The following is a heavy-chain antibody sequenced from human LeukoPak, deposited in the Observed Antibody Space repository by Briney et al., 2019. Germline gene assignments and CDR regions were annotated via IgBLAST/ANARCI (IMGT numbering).Heavy chain of an antibody. Sequence: GSLRLSCAASGFTFSSSAMNWVRQAPGEGLEWVSTISGSGAGTYYADSVKGRFTISRDNSKNTLYLQMNSLRAEDTAVYYCAEAAGGSSDYWGQGTLVTVSS. CDR1: GFTFSSSA. V-gene: IGHV3-23*01. D-gene: IGHD3-16*01. CDR3: AEAAGGSSDY. CDR2: ISGSGAGT. J-gene: IGHJ4*02.